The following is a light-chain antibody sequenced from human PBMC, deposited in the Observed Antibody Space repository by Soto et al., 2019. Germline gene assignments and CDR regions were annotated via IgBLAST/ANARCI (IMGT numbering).Light chain of an antibody. CDR1: SSDVGGYNY. V-gene: IGLV2-8*01. CDR2: EVS. Sequence: QSALTQPPSASGSPGQPVTISCTGTSSDVGGYNYVSWYQQHPGKAPKLMIYEVSKRPSGVPDRFSGSKSGKTASLTVSGLQAEDEAEYYCSSYAGSKNFVFGTGTKVTVL. CDR3: SSYAGSKNFV. J-gene: IGLJ1*01.